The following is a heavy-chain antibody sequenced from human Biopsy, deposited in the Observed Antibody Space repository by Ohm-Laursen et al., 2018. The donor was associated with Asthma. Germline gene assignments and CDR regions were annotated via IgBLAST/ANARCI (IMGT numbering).Heavy chain of an antibody. CDR3: ARDFSRAIMIGGGREHYFDF. CDR1: GFTFMTYG. V-gene: IGHV3-33*01. D-gene: IGHD3-16*01. CDR2: VGPDESYT. J-gene: IGHJ4*02. Sequence: SLRLSCAASGFTFMTYGMHWVRQVPGKGLEWVATVGPDESYTDRADSVKGRFTISRDNSKNTLHLQMNSLSPEDTAVYYCARDFSRAIMIGGGREHYFDFWGQGTLVTVSS.